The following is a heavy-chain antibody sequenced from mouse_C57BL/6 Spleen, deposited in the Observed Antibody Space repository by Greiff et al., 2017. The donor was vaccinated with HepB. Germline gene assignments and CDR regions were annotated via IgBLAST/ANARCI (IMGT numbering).Heavy chain of an antibody. V-gene: IGHV1-80*01. CDR3: ARSTHYSAGAY. Sequence: VQLQQSGAELVKPGASVKISCKASGYAFSSYWMNWVKQRPGKGLEWIGQIYPGDGDTNYNGKFKGKATLTADISSSPAYMQRSSLTSEDSAVYFCARSTHYSAGAYWGQGTRVTVSA. D-gene: IGHD2-12*01. CDR1: GYAFSSYW. CDR2: IYPGDGDT. J-gene: IGHJ3*01.